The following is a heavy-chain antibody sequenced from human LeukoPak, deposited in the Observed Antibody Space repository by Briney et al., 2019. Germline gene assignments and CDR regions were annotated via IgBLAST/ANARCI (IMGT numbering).Heavy chain of an antibody. CDR3: AREGYSYGYRGFDY. D-gene: IGHD5-18*01. CDR2: IKQDGSEK. CDR1: GFTFSTYW. V-gene: IGHV3-7*01. J-gene: IGHJ4*02. Sequence: GGSLRLSCAASGFTFSTYWMTWVRQAPGKGLEWVANIKQDGSEKYYVDSVKGRFTISRDNAKNSLYLQMNSLRAEDTAVYYCAREGYSYGYRGFDYWGQGTLVTVSS.